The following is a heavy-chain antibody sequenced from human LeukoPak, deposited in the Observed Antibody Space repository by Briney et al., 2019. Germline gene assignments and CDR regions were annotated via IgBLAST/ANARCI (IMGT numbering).Heavy chain of an antibody. Sequence: SETLSLTCTVSGGSISSYYWSWIRQPPGKGLEWIGYVYYSGSTNYNPSLKGRVTISVDTSKNQFSLKLSSVTAADTAVYYCARVGSGLYSFDYWGQGTLVTVSS. CDR2: VYYSGST. CDR3: ARVGSGLYSFDY. J-gene: IGHJ4*02. CDR1: GGSISSYY. D-gene: IGHD6-19*01. V-gene: IGHV4-59*01.